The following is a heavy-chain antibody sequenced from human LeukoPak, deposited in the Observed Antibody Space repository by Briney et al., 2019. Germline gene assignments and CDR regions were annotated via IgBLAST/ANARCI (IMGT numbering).Heavy chain of an antibody. J-gene: IGHJ4*02. CDR1: GYIFTGYY. V-gene: IGHV1-2*02. CDR2: INPNSGGS. CDR3: ARSPYPEVSPAPLDY. Sequence: ASVKVSCKASGYIFTGYYMHWVRQAPGQGLEWMGWINPNSGGSNYAQKFQGRVSMTRDTSISTAYMELSRLRSDDTAVYFCARSPYPEVSPAPLDYWGEGALVTVSS. D-gene: IGHD2-2*01.